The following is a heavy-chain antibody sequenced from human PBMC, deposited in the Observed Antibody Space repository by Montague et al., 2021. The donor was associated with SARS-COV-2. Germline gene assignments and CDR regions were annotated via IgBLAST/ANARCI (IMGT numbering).Heavy chain of an antibody. CDR1: GFTFDDYA. CDR2: IGGSSGNI. J-gene: IGHJ3*02. Sequence: SLRLSCAASGFTFDDYAMHWFRQAPGKGLEWVSGIGGSSGNIGYADSVKGRFTISRDNAKNSLYLQMKSLRAEDTALYYCAKGEIVSGWYGAVDIWGQGTMVTVSS. V-gene: IGHV3-9*01. CDR3: AKGEIVSGWYGAVDI. D-gene: IGHD6-19*01.